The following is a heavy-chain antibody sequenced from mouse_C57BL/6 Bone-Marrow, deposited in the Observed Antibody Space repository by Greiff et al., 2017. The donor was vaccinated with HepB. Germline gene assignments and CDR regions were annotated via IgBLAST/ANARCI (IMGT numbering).Heavy chain of an antibody. J-gene: IGHJ3*01. CDR3: ARHDGYDEGAWFAY. D-gene: IGHD2-2*01. V-gene: IGHV5-12*01. Sequence: EVKLMESGGGLVQPGGSLKLSCAASGFTFSDYYMYWVRQTPEKRLEWVAYISNGGGSTYYPDTVKGRFTISRDNAKNTLYLQMSRLKSEDTAMYYCARHDGYDEGAWFAYWGQGTLVTVSA. CDR1: GFTFSDYY. CDR2: ISNGGGST.